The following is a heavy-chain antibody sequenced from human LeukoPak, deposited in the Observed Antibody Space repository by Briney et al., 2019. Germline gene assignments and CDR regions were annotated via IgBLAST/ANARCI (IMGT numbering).Heavy chain of an antibody. CDR3: ARGGLIVGAKTRESYFDY. CDR1: GFTFSSYS. D-gene: IGHD1-26*01. V-gene: IGHV3-30-3*01. Sequence: PGGSLRLSCTASGFTFSSYSLNWVRQAPGKGLEWVAVISYDGSNKYYADSVKGRFTISRDNSKNTLYLQMNSLRAEDTAVYYCARGGLIVGAKTRESYFDYWGQGTLVTVSS. J-gene: IGHJ4*02. CDR2: ISYDGSNK.